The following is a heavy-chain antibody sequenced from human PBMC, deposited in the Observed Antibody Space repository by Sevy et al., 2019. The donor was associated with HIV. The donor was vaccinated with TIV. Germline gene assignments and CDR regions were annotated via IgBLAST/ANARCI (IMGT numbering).Heavy chain of an antibody. J-gene: IGHJ3*01. D-gene: IGHD3-10*01. CDR3: ARPYGSGSWEAFDL. CDR1: GFTFNSYT. Sequence: GGSLRLSCAASGFTFNSYTMIWVRQAPGKGLEWVSSVSFASNYIYYADSVRGRFTISRDNAKNSLYLQMNSLRAEDTAVYYCARPYGSGSWEAFDLWGQGTMVTVSS. V-gene: IGHV3-21*01. CDR2: VSFASNYI.